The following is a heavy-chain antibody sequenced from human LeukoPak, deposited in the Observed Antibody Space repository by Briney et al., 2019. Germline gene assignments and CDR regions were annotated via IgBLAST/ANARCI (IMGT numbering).Heavy chain of an antibody. J-gene: IGHJ4*02. CDR2: IYYSGST. CDR3: ARDSDGSGSYDY. Sequence: SETLSLTCTVSGGSISSHYWSWLRQPPGKGLEWIGYIYYSGSTNYNPSLKSRVTISVDTSKNQFSLKLSSVTAADTAVYYCARDSDGSGSYDYWGQGTLVTVSS. V-gene: IGHV4-59*11. CDR1: GGSISSHY. D-gene: IGHD3-10*01.